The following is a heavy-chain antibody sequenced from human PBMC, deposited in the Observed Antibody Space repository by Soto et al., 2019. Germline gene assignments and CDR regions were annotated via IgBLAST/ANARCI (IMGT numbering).Heavy chain of an antibody. J-gene: IGHJ5*02. V-gene: IGHV3-7*05. Sequence: EVQLVESGGGLVQPGGSLRLFCAASGFSFSTYWMAWVRQAPGKGLEWVANIDGGGGEKYYVDSVRGRFTISRDNAKNSLYLQMNSLRAEDTAIYYCERGGNWFDPGAQGPLVSASS. CDR1: GFSFSTYW. D-gene: IGHD3-10*01. CDR3: ERGGNWFDP. CDR2: IDGGGGEK.